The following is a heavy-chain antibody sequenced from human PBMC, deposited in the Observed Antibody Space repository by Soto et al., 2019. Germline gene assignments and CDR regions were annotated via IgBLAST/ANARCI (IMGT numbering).Heavy chain of an antibody. J-gene: IGHJ4*02. CDR2: ISYDGSN. CDR1: GFTFSSNG. D-gene: IGHD6-13*01. CDR3: ARDHDSSSWYDYLDY. Sequence: QVQLVESGGGVVQPGGSLRLSCAASGFTFSSNGMHWVRQAPGKGLEWVALISYDGSNYYADSVKGRFTISRDNSKNTLYLQMNSLRAEDTAVYYCARDHDSSSWYDYLDYWGQGTLVTVSS. V-gene: IGHV3-33*01.